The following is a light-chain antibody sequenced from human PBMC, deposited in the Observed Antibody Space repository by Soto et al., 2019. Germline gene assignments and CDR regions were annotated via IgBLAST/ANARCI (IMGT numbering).Light chain of an antibody. CDR3: SSYSGSSTYV. V-gene: IGLV2-14*01. Sequence: QSALTQPASVSKSPGQSITISCTGTSSDVGGYKYVSWYQQHPGKAPKLMIYDVSNRPSGVSKRFAGSKSGNTASLTISGRQAEDEADYYCSSYSGSSTYVFGTGTKLTVL. CDR1: SSDVGGYKY. J-gene: IGLJ1*01. CDR2: DVS.